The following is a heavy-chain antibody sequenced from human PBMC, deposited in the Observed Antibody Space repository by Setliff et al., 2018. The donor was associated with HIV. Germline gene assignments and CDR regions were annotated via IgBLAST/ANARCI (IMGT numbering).Heavy chain of an antibody. J-gene: IGHJ4*02. CDR1: GFTVTTYW. D-gene: IGHD3-22*01. CDR3: AKIQNPQGYYYDSSGYYPHPGSPDY. CDR2: IKQDGSEK. V-gene: IGHV3-7*01. Sequence: SLRLSWAASGFTVTTYWMSWVRQAPGKGLEWVANIKQDGSEKYYLDSVKGRFTISRDNAKNSLYLQMNSLRAEDTAVYYCAKIQNPQGYYYDSSGYYPHPGSPDYWGQGTLVTVSS.